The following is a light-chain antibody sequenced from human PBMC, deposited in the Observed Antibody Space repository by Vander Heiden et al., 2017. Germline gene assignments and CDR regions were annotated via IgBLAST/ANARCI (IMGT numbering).Light chain of an antibody. J-gene: IGLJ1*01. CDR1: SSNIGAGSD. CDR2: GNS. Sequence: VLPQPPPVSGAPGRRVTIPRTGCSSNIGAGSDVHWYQQLPGTAPKLLIYGNSNRPSGVPDRFSGSKSGTSASLAITGLQAEDEADYYCQSDDSSRSGYVFGTGTKVTVL. V-gene: IGLV1-40*01. CDR3: QSDDSSRSGYV.